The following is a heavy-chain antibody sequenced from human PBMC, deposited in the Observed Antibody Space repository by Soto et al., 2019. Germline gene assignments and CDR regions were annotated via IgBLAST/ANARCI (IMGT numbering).Heavy chain of an antibody. CDR3: ARDQGVVVTADNWFDP. V-gene: IGHV4-4*07. Sequence: PSETLSLTCTVSGGSITDYSWVWMRQPAGKGLEWIGRIFSSGSTNYNPSLKGRITKSLDTSKNQFSLKLNSATATDTAVYFCARDQGVVVTADNWFDPWGQGILVTVS. J-gene: IGHJ5*02. CDR1: GGSITDYS. D-gene: IGHD2-21*02. CDR2: IFSSGST.